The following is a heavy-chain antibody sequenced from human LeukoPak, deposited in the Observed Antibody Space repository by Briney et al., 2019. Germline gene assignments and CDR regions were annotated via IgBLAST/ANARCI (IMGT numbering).Heavy chain of an antibody. Sequence: SETLSLTCAVYGGSFSSYYWGWIRQPPGKGLEWIGGIYYSGSTYYNPSLKGRVTISVDTSKNQFSLKLSSVTAADTAVYYCARLVGFGELLIGGFDYWGQGTLVTVSS. CDR3: ARLVGFGELLIGGFDY. D-gene: IGHD3-10*01. J-gene: IGHJ4*02. CDR2: IYYSGST. CDR1: GGSFSSYY. V-gene: IGHV4-39*01.